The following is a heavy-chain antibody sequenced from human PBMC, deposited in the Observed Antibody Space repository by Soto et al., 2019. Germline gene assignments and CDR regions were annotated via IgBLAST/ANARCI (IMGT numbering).Heavy chain of an antibody. D-gene: IGHD3-10*01. CDR3: ARGNYGSGSNYYYGMDV. V-gene: IGHV3-33*01. Sequence: QVQLVESGGGVVQPGRSLRLSCAASGFTFSRYGMHWVRQAPGKGLEWVAVVWFDGSQKYYGDSVKGRFTITRDNSKNTLYLEMNRLRAEDTAVYYCARGNYGSGSNYYYGMDVWGQGTTVIVSS. J-gene: IGHJ6*02. CDR2: VWFDGSQK. CDR1: GFTFSRYG.